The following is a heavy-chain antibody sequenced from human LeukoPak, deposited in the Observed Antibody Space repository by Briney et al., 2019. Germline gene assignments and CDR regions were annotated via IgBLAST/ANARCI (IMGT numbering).Heavy chain of an antibody. Sequence: SETLSLTCAVYGGSFSGYYWSWIRQPPGKGLEWIGEINHSGSTNYNPSLKSRVTISVDTSKNQFSLKLSSVTAADTAVYYCARGRDYYDSDIWDYWGQGTLVTVSS. D-gene: IGHD3-22*01. V-gene: IGHV4-34*01. CDR1: GGSFSGYY. J-gene: IGHJ4*02. CDR3: ARGRDYYDSDIWDY. CDR2: INHSGST.